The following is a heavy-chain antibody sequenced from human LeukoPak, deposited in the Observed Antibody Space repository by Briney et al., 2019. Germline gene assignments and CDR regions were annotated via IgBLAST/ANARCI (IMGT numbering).Heavy chain of an antibody. V-gene: IGHV3-23*01. D-gene: IGHD3-3*01. CDR2: ISGSGGST. CDR3: AKRWKYDFWSGASYFDY. CDR1: GFTFSSYA. Sequence: QPGGSLRLSCAASGFTFSSYAMSWVRQAPGKGLEWVSAISGSGGSTYYADSVKGRFTISRDNSRNTLSLQMNSLRAEDSAVYYCAKRWKYDFWSGASYFDYWGQGVLVTVSS. J-gene: IGHJ4*02.